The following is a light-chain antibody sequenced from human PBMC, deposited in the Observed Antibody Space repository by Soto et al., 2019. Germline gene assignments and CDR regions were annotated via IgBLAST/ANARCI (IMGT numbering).Light chain of an antibody. CDR3: CSYAGNYTHV. CDR1: SSDVGGYNY. CDR2: DVS. V-gene: IGLV2-11*01. Sequence: QPVLTQPRSVSGSPGQSVTISCTGTSSDVGGYNYVSWYQQHPGKAPKLMIYDVSKRPSGVPDRFSGSKSGNTASLTISGLLAEDEADYYCCSYAGNYTHVFGTGTKVTVL. J-gene: IGLJ1*01.